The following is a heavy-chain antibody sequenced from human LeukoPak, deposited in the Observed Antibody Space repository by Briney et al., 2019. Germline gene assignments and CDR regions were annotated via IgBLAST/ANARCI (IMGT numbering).Heavy chain of an antibody. CDR2: IYYSGST. V-gene: IGHV4-59*01. J-gene: IGHJ4*02. D-gene: IGHD3-22*01. CDR1: GGSISSYY. Sequence: KPSETLSLTCTVSGGSISSYYWSWIRQPPGKGLEWIGYIYYSGSTNYNPSLKSRVTISVDTSKNQFSLKLSSVTAADTAVYYCARGRNYYDSSGSIFDYWGQGTLVTVSS. CDR3: ARGRNYYDSSGSIFDY.